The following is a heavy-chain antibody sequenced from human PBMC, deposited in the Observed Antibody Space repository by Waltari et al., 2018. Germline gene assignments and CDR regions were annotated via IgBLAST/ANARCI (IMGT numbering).Heavy chain of an antibody. D-gene: IGHD2-2*01. J-gene: IGHJ4*02. CDR1: GFTFSRYW. Sequence: DVQLVESGGGLVQPGGSLRLSCGASGFTFSRYWMSWVCQTPGKGLQWVANINYDGSQKYYVDSVKGRFTISRDNAKNSVYLQMNSLRVEDTAVYYCAKSRGFEYWGQGALITVSS. V-gene: IGHV3-7*01. CDR2: INYDGSQK. CDR3: AKSRGFEY.